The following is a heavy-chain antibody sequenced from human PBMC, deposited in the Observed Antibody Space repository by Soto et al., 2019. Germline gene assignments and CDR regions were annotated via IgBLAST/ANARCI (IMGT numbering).Heavy chain of an antibody. D-gene: IGHD2-21*02. Sequence: EASVKVSCKVSGYTLTELSMHWVRQAPGKGLEWMGGFDPEDGETIYAQKFQGRVTMTEDTSTDTAYMELSSLRSEDTAVYYCATVATLPYCGGDCYNDYWGQGTLVTVSS. V-gene: IGHV1-24*01. CDR2: FDPEDGET. CDR3: ATVATLPYCGGDCYNDY. J-gene: IGHJ4*02. CDR1: GYTLTELS.